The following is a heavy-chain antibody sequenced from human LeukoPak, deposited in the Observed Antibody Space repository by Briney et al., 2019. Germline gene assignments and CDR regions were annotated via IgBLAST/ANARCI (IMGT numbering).Heavy chain of an antibody. CDR1: GGSFSSYG. D-gene: IGHD3-22*01. V-gene: IGHV1-69*13. J-gene: IGHJ2*01. CDR2: IIPIFGTA. Sequence: GASVKVSCKFSGGSFSSYGISWVRQAPGQGLEWMGGIIPIFGTANYAQKFQGRVTITADESTSTAYMELSSLRSEATAVYYCARDLFDYYDSSGDHWYFDLWGRGTLVTVSS. CDR3: ARDLFDYYDSSGDHWYFDL.